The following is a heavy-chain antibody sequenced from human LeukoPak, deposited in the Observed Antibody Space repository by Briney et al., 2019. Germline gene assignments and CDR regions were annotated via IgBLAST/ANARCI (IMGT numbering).Heavy chain of an antibody. CDR1: GGSISSYF. Sequence: PSETLSLTCTVSGGSISSYFWTWIRQPAGKGLERIGRIYPSGDTNYDPSLKSRITMSVDTSKNQFSLKLTSVTAADTAVYYCARVACNSWIQLWSTPYYFDYWGQGTLVTVSS. D-gene: IGHD5-18*01. CDR2: IYPSGDT. V-gene: IGHV4-4*07. J-gene: IGHJ4*02. CDR3: ARVACNSWIQLWSTPYYFDY.